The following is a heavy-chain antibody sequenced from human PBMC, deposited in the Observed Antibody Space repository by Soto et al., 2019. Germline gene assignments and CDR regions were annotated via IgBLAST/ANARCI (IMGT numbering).Heavy chain of an antibody. Sequence: PGGSLRLSCAASGFTFSNAWMSWVRQAPGKGLEWVGRIKSKTDGGTTDYAAPVKGRFTISRDDSKNTLYLQMNSLKTEDTAVYYCTTAGSSGWLTYYYYGMDVWGQGTSVTVSS. CDR3: TTAGSSGWLTYYYYGMDV. D-gene: IGHD6-19*01. V-gene: IGHV3-15*01. J-gene: IGHJ6*02. CDR1: GFTFSNAW. CDR2: IKSKTDGGTT.